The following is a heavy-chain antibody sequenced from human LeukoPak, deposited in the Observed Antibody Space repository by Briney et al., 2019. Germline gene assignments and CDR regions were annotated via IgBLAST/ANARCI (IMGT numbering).Heavy chain of an antibody. CDR2: FDPEDGET. CDR1: GYTLTELS. CDR3: ATHYDSSGYPFDY. Sequence: ASVKVSCKVSGYTLTELSMHWVRQAPGKGLGWRGGFDPEDGETIYAQKFQGRVTMTEDTSTDTAYMELSSLRSEDTAVYYCATHYDSSGYPFDYWGQGTLVTVSS. D-gene: IGHD3-22*01. V-gene: IGHV1-24*01. J-gene: IGHJ4*02.